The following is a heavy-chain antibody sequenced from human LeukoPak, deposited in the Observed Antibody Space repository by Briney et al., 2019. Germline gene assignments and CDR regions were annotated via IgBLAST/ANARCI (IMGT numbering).Heavy chain of an antibody. CDR2: IKQAGSEK. D-gene: IGHD6-13*01. CDR1: GFTFSSYW. Sequence: GGSLRLSCAASGFTFSSYWMSWVRQAPGKGLEGVANIKQAGSEKYYMGSVKGRLAISRDNAKNSLYLQMNSLRAEDTAVYYCARGSSWSGNDYWGQGTLVTVSS. CDR3: ARGSSWSGNDY. J-gene: IGHJ4*02. V-gene: IGHV3-7*01.